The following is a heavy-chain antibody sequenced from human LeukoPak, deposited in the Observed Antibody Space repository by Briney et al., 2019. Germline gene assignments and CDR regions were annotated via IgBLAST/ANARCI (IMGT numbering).Heavy chain of an antibody. CDR1: GYTFTSYD. CDR3: ARGPHYDILTGTDY. Sequence: ASVKVSCKASGYTFTSYDINWVRQATGQGLEWMGWMNPNSGNTGYAQKFQGRVTMTRNTSISTAYMELSSLRSEDTAVYYCARGPHYDILTGTDYWGQGTLVTVSS. D-gene: IGHD3-9*01. V-gene: IGHV1-8*01. J-gene: IGHJ4*02. CDR2: MNPNSGNT.